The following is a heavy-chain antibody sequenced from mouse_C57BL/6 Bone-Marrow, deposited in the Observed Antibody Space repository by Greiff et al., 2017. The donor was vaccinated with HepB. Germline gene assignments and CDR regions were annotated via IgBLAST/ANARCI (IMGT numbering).Heavy chain of an antibody. CDR3: ALTTVVARDWYFDV. Sequence: QVQLQQSGAELARPGASVKLSCKASGYTFTSYGISWVKQRTGQGLEWIGEIYPRSGNTYYNEKFKGKATLTADKSSSTAYMELRSLTSEDSAVYFGALTTVVARDWYFDVWGTGTTVTVSS. V-gene: IGHV1-81*01. J-gene: IGHJ1*03. D-gene: IGHD1-1*01. CDR1: GYTFTSYG. CDR2: IYPRSGNT.